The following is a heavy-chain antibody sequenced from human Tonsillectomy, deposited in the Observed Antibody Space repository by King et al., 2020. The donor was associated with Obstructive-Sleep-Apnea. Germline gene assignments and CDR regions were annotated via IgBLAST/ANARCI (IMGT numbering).Heavy chain of an antibody. CDR3: ARTLWDIVVDPSFDY. CDR1: GFSFSASGMG. Sequence: TLKESGPALVKPTQTLTLTCSFSGFSFSASGMGVSWIRQPPGRALEWLAHIDWDDVKHYNTSLKTRLTISKGTSKNQVVLRMTDTDPVDTATYYCARTLWDIVVDPSFDYWGQGTLVTVSS. J-gene: IGHJ4*02. V-gene: IGHV2-70*01. CDR2: IDWDDVK. D-gene: IGHD5-12*01.